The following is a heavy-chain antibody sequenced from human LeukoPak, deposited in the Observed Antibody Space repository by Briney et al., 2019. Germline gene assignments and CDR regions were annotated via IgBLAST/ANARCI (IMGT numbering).Heavy chain of an antibody. CDR2: ISYDGSNK. D-gene: IGHD3-10*01. V-gene: IGHV3-30*03. J-gene: IGHJ2*01. CDR1: GFTFSSYG. CDR3: ARGPRITMVRGSSWYFDL. Sequence: PGGFLRLSCAASGFTFSSYGMHWVRQAPGKGLEWVAVISYDGSNKYYADSVKGRFTISRDNSKNTLYLQMNSLRAEDTAVYYCARGPRITMVRGSSWYFDLWGRGTLVTVSS.